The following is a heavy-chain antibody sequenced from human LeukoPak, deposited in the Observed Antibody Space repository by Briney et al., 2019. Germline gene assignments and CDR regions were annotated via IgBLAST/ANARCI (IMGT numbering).Heavy chain of an antibody. CDR1: GFTFSSYA. D-gene: IGHD3-22*01. V-gene: IGHV3-23*01. CDR3: AKESYYYDSSGYYPFGY. Sequence: GGSLRLSCAASGFTFSSYAMSWVRQAPGKGLEWVSAISGSGRSTYYADSVKGRFTISRDNSKNTLYLQMNSLRAEDTAVYYCAKESYYYDSSGYYPFGYRGQGTLVTVSS. CDR2: ISGSGRST. J-gene: IGHJ4*02.